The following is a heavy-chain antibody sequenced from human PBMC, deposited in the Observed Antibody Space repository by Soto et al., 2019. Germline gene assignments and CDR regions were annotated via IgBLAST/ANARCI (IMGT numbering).Heavy chain of an antibody. CDR1: GFTFSSYG. V-gene: IGHV3-30*18. Sequence: GGSLRLSCAASGFTFSSYGMHWVRQAPGKGLEWVAVISYDGSNKYYADSVKGRFTISRDNSKNTLYLQMNSLRAEDTAVYYCAKDRSSLWFGEQQPDGDTNYYYYYYMDVWGKGTTVTVSS. CDR2: ISYDGSNK. J-gene: IGHJ6*03. CDR3: AKDRSSLWFGEQQPDGDTNYYYYYYMDV. D-gene: IGHD3-10*01.